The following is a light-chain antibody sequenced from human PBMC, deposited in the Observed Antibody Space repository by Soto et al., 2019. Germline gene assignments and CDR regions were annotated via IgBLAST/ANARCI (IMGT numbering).Light chain of an antibody. CDR1: SSDVGGYNH. CDR2: EVT. CDR3: GSYTSSSTLV. J-gene: IGLJ7*01. V-gene: IGLV2-14*01. Sequence: QSALTQPASVSGSPGQSITISCTGTSSDVGGYNHVSWYQQHPGKAPKLMIYEVTNRPSGVSNRFSGSKSGNTASLSISGLQAEDEADYYCGSYTSSSTLVFGGGTQLTVL.